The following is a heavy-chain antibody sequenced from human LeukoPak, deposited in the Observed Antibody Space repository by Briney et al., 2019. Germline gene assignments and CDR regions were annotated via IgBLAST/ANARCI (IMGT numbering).Heavy chain of an antibody. Sequence: SETLSLTCTVSGGSISTYSWSWIRQPPGKGLEWIGYIYYSGNTNYNPSLKSRVTISVDTSKNQFPLKLSSVTAADTAVYYCARVRLVGYDILTGYYSFDYWGQGTLVTVSS. D-gene: IGHD3-9*01. CDR2: IYYSGNT. J-gene: IGHJ4*02. CDR1: GGSISTYS. V-gene: IGHV4-59*01. CDR3: ARVRLVGYDILTGYYSFDY.